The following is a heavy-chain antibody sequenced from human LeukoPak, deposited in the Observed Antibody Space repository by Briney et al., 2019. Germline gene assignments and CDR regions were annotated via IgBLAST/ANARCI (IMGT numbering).Heavy chain of an antibody. CDR1: GFTFSSYW. Sequence: GGSLRLSCAASGFTFSSYWMSWVRQAPGKGLEWVANIKQDGSEKYYVDSVKGRFTISRDNAKNSLYLQMNSLRAEDTAVYYCARRYRDYYYSYYMDVWGKGTTVTVSS. V-gene: IGHV3-7*01. CDR2: IKQDGSEK. CDR3: ARRYRDYYYSYYMDV. J-gene: IGHJ6*03. D-gene: IGHD3-9*01.